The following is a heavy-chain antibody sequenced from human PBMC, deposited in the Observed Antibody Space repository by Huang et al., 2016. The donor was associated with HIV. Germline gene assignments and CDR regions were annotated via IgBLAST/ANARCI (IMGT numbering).Heavy chain of an antibody. Sequence: VQLVESGGALVQPGGSLRLSCAASGFPVTTNYMNWVRQAPGKGRGGVCTMEVGDKTSHAESVKGRVTVSRDNSKNTMYRQMNSLRVEDAATYYCAREMMVRGVSVPITDGYFYYGMDVWGHGTTVSVSS. CDR2: MEVGDKT. CDR3: AREMMVRGVSVPITDGYFYYGMDV. CDR1: GFPVTTNY. V-gene: IGHV3-53*01. D-gene: IGHD3-10*01. J-gene: IGHJ6*02.